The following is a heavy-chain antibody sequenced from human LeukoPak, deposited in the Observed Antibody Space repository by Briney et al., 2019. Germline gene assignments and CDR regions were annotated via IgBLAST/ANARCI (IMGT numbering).Heavy chain of an antibody. D-gene: IGHD6-19*01. CDR1: GFTFSYHW. CDR2: IKNDGAVK. J-gene: IGHJ6*02. CDR3: ASGIAVAEGMAV. Sequence: GGSLRLSCAASGFTFSYHWMTWVRQAPGKGLEWVANIKNDGAVKNYVDSVKGRFTISRDNAKNSLYLQMNSLRAEDTAVYYCASGIAVAEGMAVWGQGTTVTVSS. V-gene: IGHV3-7*01.